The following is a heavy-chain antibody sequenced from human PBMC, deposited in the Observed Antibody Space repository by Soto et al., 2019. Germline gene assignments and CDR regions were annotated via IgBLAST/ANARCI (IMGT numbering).Heavy chain of an antibody. CDR3: GRITRYSFPTSDHLHK. V-gene: IGHV1-69*08. Sequence: QVQLVQSGAEVRKPGSSVMISCKASGGTFNTYTFSWVRQAPGQGLAWMGSILPILGSINYAPNFQGRLSITADQSPTTAYMELSSLTSHDTAIYSCGRITRYSFPTSDHLHKWGQGTLVTVSS. CDR1: GGTFNTYT. J-gene: IGHJ1*01. D-gene: IGHD5-18*01. CDR2: ILPILGSI.